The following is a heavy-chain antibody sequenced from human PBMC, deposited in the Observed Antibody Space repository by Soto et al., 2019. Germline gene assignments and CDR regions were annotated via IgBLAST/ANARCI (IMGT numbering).Heavy chain of an antibody. Sequence: SVKVSCKASGGTFSSYAISWVRQAPGQGLEWMGGIIPIFGTANYAQKFQGRVTITADESTSTAYMELSSLRAEDTAVYYCARDDNYYDSSGYYYARDWYFDLWGRGTLVTVSS. CDR3: ARDDNYYDSSGYYYARDWYFDL. V-gene: IGHV1-69*13. D-gene: IGHD3-22*01. CDR1: GGTFSSYA. CDR2: IIPIFGTA. J-gene: IGHJ2*01.